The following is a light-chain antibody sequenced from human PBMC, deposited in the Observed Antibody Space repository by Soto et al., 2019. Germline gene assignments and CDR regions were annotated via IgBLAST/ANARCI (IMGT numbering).Light chain of an antibody. CDR1: SSDVGGYND. V-gene: IGLV2-14*01. J-gene: IGLJ2*01. CDR2: DVS. Sequence: QSALTQPASVSGSPGQSITISCTGTSSDVGGYNDVSWYQQHPGKAPKLMIYDVSNRPSGVSNRFSGSTSGNTASLTISGLQAEDEADYYCSSYTSSSTLVFGGGTKLTVL. CDR3: SSYTSSSTLV.